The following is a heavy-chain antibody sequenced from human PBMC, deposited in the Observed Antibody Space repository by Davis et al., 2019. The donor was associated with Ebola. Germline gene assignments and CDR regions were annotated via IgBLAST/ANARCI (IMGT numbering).Heavy chain of an antibody. Sequence: ASVKVSCKASGYTFTSYYMHWVRQAPGQGLEWMGIINPSGGSTSYAQKFQGRVTMTRDTSTSTVYMELSSLRSEDTAVYYCARDRGGYCSSTSCYVRRAFDIWGQGTMVTVSS. D-gene: IGHD2-2*01. CDR2: INPSGGST. CDR1: GYTFTSYY. J-gene: IGHJ3*02. V-gene: IGHV1-46*01. CDR3: ARDRGGYCSSTSCYVRRAFDI.